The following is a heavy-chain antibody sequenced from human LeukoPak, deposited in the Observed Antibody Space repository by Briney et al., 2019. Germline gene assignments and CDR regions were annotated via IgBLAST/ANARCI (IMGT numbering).Heavy chain of an antibody. Sequence: PSETLSLTCTVSDGSISSNSYYWGWIRQPPGKGLEWIGSISYSGRTYYNPSLESRVTISVDTSKNQFSLKLSSVTAADTAVYYCAREGRGGGWFDPWGQGTLVTVSS. CDR2: ISYSGRT. V-gene: IGHV4-39*07. CDR3: AREGRGGGWFDP. J-gene: IGHJ5*02. D-gene: IGHD3-16*01. CDR1: DGSISSNSYY.